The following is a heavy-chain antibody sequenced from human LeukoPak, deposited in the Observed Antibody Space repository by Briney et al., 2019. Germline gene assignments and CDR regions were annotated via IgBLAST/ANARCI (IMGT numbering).Heavy chain of an antibody. CDR2: IIPIFGTA. CDR3: ARNNWNDLAFDI. CDR1: GGTFSSYA. J-gene: IGHJ3*02. D-gene: IGHD1-20*01. V-gene: IGHV1-69*05. Sequence: GASVKVSCKASGGTFSSYAISWVRQAPGQGLEWMGGIIPIFGTANYAQKFQGRVTITTDESTSTAYMELSSLRSEDTAVYYCARNNWNDLAFDIWGQGTMVTVSS.